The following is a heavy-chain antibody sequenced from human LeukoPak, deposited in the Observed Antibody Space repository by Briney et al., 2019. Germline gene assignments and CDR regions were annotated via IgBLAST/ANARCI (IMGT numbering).Heavy chain of an antibody. CDR1: GYTFTSYD. V-gene: IGHV1-8*01. CDR2: MNPNSGNT. Sequence: ASVKVSCKASGYTFTSYDINWVRQATGQGLEWMGWMNPNSGNTGYAQKFQGRVTMTRNTSISTAYMELSSLRSEDTAVYYCATASTWGTLRLAFDYWAREPWSPSPQ. CDR3: ATASTWGTLRLAFDY. D-gene: IGHD7-27*01. J-gene: IGHJ4*02.